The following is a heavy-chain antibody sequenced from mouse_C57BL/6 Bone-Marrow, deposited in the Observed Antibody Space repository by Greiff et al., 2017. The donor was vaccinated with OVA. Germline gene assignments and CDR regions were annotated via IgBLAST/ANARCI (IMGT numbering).Heavy chain of an antibody. D-gene: IGHD1-1*01. CDR2: ISNGGGST. CDR3: ARHSTKVGGGYAMDY. CDR1: GFTFSDYY. J-gene: IGHJ4*01. Sequence: EVKLVESGGGLVQPGGSLKLSCAASGFTFSDYYMYWVRQTPEKRLEWVAYISNGGGSTYYPDTVKGRITISRDKDKNTLYLQMSRLKTEDTAKYYFARHSTKVGGGYAMDYWGQGTSVTVSS. V-gene: IGHV5-12*01.